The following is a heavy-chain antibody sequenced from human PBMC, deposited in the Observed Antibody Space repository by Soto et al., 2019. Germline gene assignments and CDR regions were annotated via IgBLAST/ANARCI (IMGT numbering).Heavy chain of an antibody. CDR1: GSTLGRNG. CDR3: SNDHHSSRRVAPAY. Sequence: GGPFDLACAAPGSTLGRNGMSWAPQAPGKGLEWVSAISGSGRRTYSAASVKGRFTISRDNSKNPLYLQMKSLRPENPAIYYCSNDHHSSRRVAPAYWGQGTLVIVSS. V-gene: IGHV3-23*01. CDR2: ISGSGRRT. D-gene: IGHD5-18*01. J-gene: IGHJ4*02.